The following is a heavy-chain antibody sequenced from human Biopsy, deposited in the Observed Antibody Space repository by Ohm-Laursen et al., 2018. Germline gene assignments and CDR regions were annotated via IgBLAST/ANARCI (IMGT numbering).Heavy chain of an antibody. CDR2: IYYHSGRS. CDR1: GGSISGYY. J-gene: IGHJ3*01. V-gene: IGHV4-59*01. CDR3: ARGYAGLYEAFDF. Sequence: GTLSLTCTVSGGSISGYYWTWIRQSPGKGLEWIGYIYYHSGRSSYNPSLKSRVTMSVDTSQNQFSLKLRSVTAADTAVYYCARGYAGLYEAFDFWGQGTVVTVAS. D-gene: IGHD5-18*01.